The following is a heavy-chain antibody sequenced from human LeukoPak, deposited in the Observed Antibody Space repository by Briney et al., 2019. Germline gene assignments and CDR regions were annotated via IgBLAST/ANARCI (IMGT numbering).Heavy chain of an antibody. Sequence: SETLSLTCTVSGGSISSYYWSWIRQPAGKGLEWIGRIYTSGSTNYNPSLKSRVTISVDTSKNQFSLKLSSVTAADTAVYYCARGYYDSSYNWFDPWGQGTLVTVSS. J-gene: IGHJ5*02. CDR1: GGSISSYY. CDR3: ARGYYDSSYNWFDP. D-gene: IGHD3-22*01. CDR2: IYTSGST. V-gene: IGHV4-4*07.